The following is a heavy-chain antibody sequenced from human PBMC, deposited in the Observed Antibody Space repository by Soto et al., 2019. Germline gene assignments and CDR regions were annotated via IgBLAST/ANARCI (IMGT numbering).Heavy chain of an antibody. CDR3: AKRTVGATGERDY. CDR1: GGTFSSYT. D-gene: IGHD1-26*01. V-gene: IGHV1-69*02. J-gene: IGHJ4*02. CDR2: IIPILGIA. Sequence: QVQLVQSGAEVKKPGSSVKVSCKASGGTFSSYTISWVRQAPGQGLEWMGRIIPILGIANYAQKFQGRVTITADKSTSTAYMELSSLRSEDTAVYYCAKRTVGATGERDYWGQGTLVTVSS.